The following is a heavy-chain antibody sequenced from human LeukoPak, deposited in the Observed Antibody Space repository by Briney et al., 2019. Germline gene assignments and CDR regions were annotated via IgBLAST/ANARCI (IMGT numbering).Heavy chain of an antibody. V-gene: IGHV1-69*13. CDR2: IIPIFGTA. CDR3: AREAYCGGDCSNWFNP. CDR1: GGTFSSYA. Sequence: SVTVSCKASGGTFSSYAISWVRQAPGQGLEWMGGIIPIFGTANYAQKFQGRVTITADESTSTAYMELSSLRSEDTAVYYCAREAYCGGDCSNWFNPWGQGTLVTVSS. D-gene: IGHD2-21*02. J-gene: IGHJ5*02.